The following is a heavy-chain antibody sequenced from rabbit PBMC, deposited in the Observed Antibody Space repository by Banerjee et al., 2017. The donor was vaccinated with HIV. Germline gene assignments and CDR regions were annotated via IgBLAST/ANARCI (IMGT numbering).Heavy chain of an antibody. D-gene: IGHD1-1*01. CDR3: ARFPLDGSSSHYWL. CDR2: IYASRSGNT. V-gene: IGHV1S45*01. CDR1: GFDISSYH. J-gene: IGHJ3*01. Sequence: QEQLVESGGGLVQPEGSLTLTCTASGFDISSYHMCWVRQAPGKGLEWIACIYASRSGNTYYASWAKGRFTISRTSSTTVTLQMTSLTAADTATYFCARFPLDGSSSHYWLWGQGTLVTVS.